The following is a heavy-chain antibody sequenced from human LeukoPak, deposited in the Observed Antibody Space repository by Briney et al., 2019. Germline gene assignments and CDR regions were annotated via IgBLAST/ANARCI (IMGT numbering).Heavy chain of an antibody. CDR2: IYYSGST. D-gene: IGHD3-22*01. V-gene: IGHV4-39*01. CDR1: GGSISSSTYF. Sequence: PSETLSLTCTVSGGSISSSTYFWGWIRQPPVKGLEWIGSIYYSGSTYYNPSLKSRVTISVDTSKKQFSLKLTSVTAADTAVYYCARPRENYYDSSGYFVYWGQGTLVTVSS. CDR3: ARPRENYYDSSGYFVY. J-gene: IGHJ4*02.